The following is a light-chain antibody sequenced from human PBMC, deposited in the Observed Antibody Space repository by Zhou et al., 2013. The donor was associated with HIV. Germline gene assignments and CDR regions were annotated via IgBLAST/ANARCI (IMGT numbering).Light chain of an antibody. J-gene: IGKJ2*04. V-gene: IGKV3-11*01. CDR3: QKYNSAPMCS. Sequence: EIVLTQSPATLSLSPGERATLSCRASQSVSSYLAWYQQKPGQAPRLLIYDASNRATGIPARFSGSGSGTDFTLTISSLQPEDVATYYCQKYNSAPMCSFGQGTKLEIK. CDR2: DAS. CDR1: QSVSSY.